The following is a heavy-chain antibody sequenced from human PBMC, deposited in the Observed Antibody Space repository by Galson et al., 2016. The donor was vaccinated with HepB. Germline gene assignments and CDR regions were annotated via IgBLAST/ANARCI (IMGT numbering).Heavy chain of an antibody. Sequence: SLRLSCAASGFTFSSYAMTWVRQAPGKGLEWVSGINHSGASTYYADSVKGRFTMSRDNSKNTLYLQMNSLRAEDTALYYCAKRLRSIGSGGSNDAFDVWGQGTMVTVSS. V-gene: IGHV3-23*01. CDR1: GFTFSSYA. J-gene: IGHJ3*01. D-gene: IGHD6-19*01. CDR3: AKRLRSIGSGGSNDAFDV. CDR2: INHSGAST.